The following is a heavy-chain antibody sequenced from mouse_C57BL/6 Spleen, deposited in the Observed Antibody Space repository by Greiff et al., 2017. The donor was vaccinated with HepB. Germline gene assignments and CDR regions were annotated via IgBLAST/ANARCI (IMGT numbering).Heavy chain of an antibody. J-gene: IGHJ4*01. CDR3: ARGGDGNYDAMDY. CDR1: GFTFSSYA. CDR2: ISDGGSYT. Sequence: EVKLMESGGGLVKPGGSLKLSCAASGFTFSSYAMSWVRQTPEKRLEWVATISDGGSYTYYPDNVKGRFTISRDNAKNNLYLQMSHLKSEDTAMYYCARGGDGNYDAMDYWGQGTSVTVSS. D-gene: IGHD2-1*01. V-gene: IGHV5-4*03.